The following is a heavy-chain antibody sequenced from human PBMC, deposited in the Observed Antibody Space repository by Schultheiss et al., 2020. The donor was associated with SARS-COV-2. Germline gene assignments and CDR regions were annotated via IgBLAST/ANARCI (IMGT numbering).Heavy chain of an antibody. V-gene: IGHV4-34*01. Sequence: SETLSLTCAVYGGSFSSYYWSWIRQPPGKGLEWIGEINHSGSTNYNPSLKSRVTISVDTSKNQFSLKLSSVTAADTAVYYCARGGRIAAAGYYYYGMDVWGQGTTVTVSS. J-gene: IGHJ6*02. D-gene: IGHD6-13*01. CDR3: ARGGRIAAAGYYYYGMDV. CDR1: GGSFSSYY. CDR2: INHSGST.